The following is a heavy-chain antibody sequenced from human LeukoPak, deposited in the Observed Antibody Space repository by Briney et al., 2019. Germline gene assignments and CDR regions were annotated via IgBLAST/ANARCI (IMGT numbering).Heavy chain of an antibody. D-gene: IGHD3-22*01. CDR1: GYTFTSYA. CDR3: ARDGRGYYDSSGYRKINWFDP. CDR2: INTNTGNP. Sequence: GASVKVSCKASGYTFTSYAMNWVRQAPGQGLEWMGWINTNTGNPTYAQGFTGRFVFSLDTSVSTAYLQISSLKAEDTAVYYCARDGRGYYDSSGYRKINWFDPWGQGTLVTVSS. V-gene: IGHV7-4-1*02. J-gene: IGHJ5*02.